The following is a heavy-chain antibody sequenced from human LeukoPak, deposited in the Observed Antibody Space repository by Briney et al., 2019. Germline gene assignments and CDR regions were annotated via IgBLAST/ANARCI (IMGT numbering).Heavy chain of an antibody. CDR1: GFTFSNYN. Sequence: GGSLRLFCAASGFTFSNYNMNWVRQTPGKGLEWVSSITRDSIYTFYTDSVRGRFTISRDNAKNSLSLQMNSLRAEDTAVYYCARVGDYGSNDYWGQGTLVTVSS. CDR3: ARVGDYGSNDY. D-gene: IGHD4-17*01. J-gene: IGHJ4*02. V-gene: IGHV3-21*01. CDR2: ITRDSIYT.